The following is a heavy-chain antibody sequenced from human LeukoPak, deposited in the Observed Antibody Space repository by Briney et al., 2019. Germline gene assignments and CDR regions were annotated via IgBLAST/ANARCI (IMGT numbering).Heavy chain of an antibody. CDR2: VNYSGST. Sequence: SETLSLTCAVSGGSFSDFYWNWIRQRPGKGLEWIGEVNYSGSTYYNPSLKSRVTITVDTSKNQFSLKLSSVTAADTAVYYCARSARRSPYSSSWYGGSNNWFDPWGQGTLVTVSS. J-gene: IGHJ5*02. V-gene: IGHV4-34*01. D-gene: IGHD6-13*01. CDR3: ARSARRSPYSSSWYGGSNNWFDP. CDR1: GGSFSDFY.